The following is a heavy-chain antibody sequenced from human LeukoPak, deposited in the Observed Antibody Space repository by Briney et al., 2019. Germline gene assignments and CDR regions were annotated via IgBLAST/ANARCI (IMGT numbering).Heavy chain of an antibody. CDR2: IYPRDSDT. Sequence: GESLKISCKGSGDTFSSFWIGWVRQMPGKGLEWMGIIYPRDSDTKYSPSFQGQVTISADKPISTAYLQWNSLKASDTAVYYCARSRGYRYGVDIDYWGQGTLVTVSS. CDR3: ARSRGYRYGVDIDY. D-gene: IGHD5-18*01. V-gene: IGHV5-51*04. J-gene: IGHJ4*02. CDR1: GDTFSSFW.